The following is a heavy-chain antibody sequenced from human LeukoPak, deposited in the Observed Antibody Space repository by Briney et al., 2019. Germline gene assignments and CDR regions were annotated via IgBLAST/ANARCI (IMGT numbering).Heavy chain of an antibody. CDR2: INHSGST. D-gene: IGHD3-9*01. J-gene: IGHJ3*02. CDR3: ARGNKLRYFDWLSAENAFDI. Sequence: SETLSLTCTVSGYSISSGYYWSWIRQPPGKGLEWIGEINHSGSTNYNPSLKSRVTISVDTSKNQFSLKLSSVTAADTAVYYCARGNKLRYFDWLSAENAFDIWGQGTMVTVSS. V-gene: IGHV4-38-2*02. CDR1: GYSISSGYY.